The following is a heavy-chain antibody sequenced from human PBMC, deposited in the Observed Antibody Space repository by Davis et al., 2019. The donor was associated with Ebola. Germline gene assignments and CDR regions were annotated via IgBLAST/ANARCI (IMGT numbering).Heavy chain of an antibody. CDR3: ARDQSAITIFGGGMDV. V-gene: IGHV1-2*04. CDR2: INPNSGGT. Sequence: ASVKVSCKASGYTFTGYYLHLVRQAPGQGLEWMGWINPNSGGTNYAQKFQGWVTVTRDTSISTAYMELSRLRSDDTAVYYCARDQSAITIFGGGMDVWGQGTTVTVSS. D-gene: IGHD3-3*01. J-gene: IGHJ6*02. CDR1: GYTFTGYY.